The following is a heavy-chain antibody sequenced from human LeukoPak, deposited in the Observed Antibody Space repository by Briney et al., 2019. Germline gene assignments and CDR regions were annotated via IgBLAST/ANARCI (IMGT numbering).Heavy chain of an antibody. CDR1: GYTFTSYA. CDR3: ARRAWSSSWDSRGYYFDY. J-gene: IGHJ4*02. D-gene: IGHD6-13*01. V-gene: IGHV7-4-1*02. Sequence: ASVKVSCKASGYTFTSYAMNWVRQAPGQGLEWMGWINTNTGNPTYARGFTGRFVFSLDTSVSTAYLQISSLKAEDTAVYYCARRAWSSSWDSRGYYFDYWGQGTLVTVSS. CDR2: INTNTGNP.